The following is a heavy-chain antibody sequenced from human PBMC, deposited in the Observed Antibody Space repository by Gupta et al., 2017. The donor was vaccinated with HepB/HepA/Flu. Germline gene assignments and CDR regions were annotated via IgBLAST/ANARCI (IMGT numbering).Heavy chain of an antibody. CDR1: GGSFSGYY. D-gene: IGHD1-26*01. CDR3: ARGKLSSGSYYVLAGWFDP. CDR2: INHSGST. J-gene: IGHJ5*02. V-gene: IGHV4-34*01. Sequence: QVQLQQWGAGLLKPSETLSLTCAVYGGSFSGYYWSWIRQPPGKGLEWIGEINHSGSTNYNPSLKSRVTISVDTSKNQFSLKLSSVTAADTAVYYCARGKLSSGSYYVLAGWFDPWGQGTLVTVSS.